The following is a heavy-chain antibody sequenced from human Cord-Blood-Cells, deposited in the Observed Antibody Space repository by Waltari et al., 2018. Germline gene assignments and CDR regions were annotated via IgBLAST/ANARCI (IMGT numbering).Heavy chain of an antibody. CDR3: AREPYYYDSSGYYDGYYFDY. J-gene: IGHJ4*02. Sequence: QVQLVESGGGVVQPGRSLRLSCAASGFTFSSYAMHWVRQAPGKGLEWVAVISYEETNKYYADAVKGRFTISRDNSNNTLYLQMNSLRADDTAVYYCAREPYYYDSSGYYDGYYFDYWGQGTLVTVSS. V-gene: IGHV3-30*04. CDR2: ISYEETNK. D-gene: IGHD3-22*01. CDR1: GFTFSSYA.